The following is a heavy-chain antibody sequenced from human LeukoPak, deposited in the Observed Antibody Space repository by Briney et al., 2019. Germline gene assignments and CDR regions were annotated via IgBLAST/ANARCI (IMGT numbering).Heavy chain of an antibody. D-gene: IGHD6-19*01. J-gene: IGHJ4*02. V-gene: IGHV3-21*01. CDR2: ISTSSSYI. CDR3: ARADGSVAGPPSGH. Sequence: PGGSLRLSCAASGFTFSSYSMNWVRQAPGKGLEWVSSISTSSSYIYYADSVKGRLTISRDNSKSTLYLQMISLGTEDTAVYYCARADGSVAGPPSGHWGQGTLVTVSS. CDR1: GFTFSSYS.